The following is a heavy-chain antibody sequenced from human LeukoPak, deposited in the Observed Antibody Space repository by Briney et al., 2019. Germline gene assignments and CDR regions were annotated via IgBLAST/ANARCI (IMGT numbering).Heavy chain of an antibody. Sequence: SETLSLTCSVSGGSISSHYWSWIRQPPGKGLEWLGFIYYSGSTKYNPSLKSRVTISVDTSKNQFSLKLSSVTAADTAVYYCARGGTTVTPGLLWFDPWGQGTLVTVSS. CDR3: ARGGTTVTPGLLWFDP. CDR1: GGSISSHY. V-gene: IGHV4-59*11. J-gene: IGHJ5*02. CDR2: IYYSGST. D-gene: IGHD4-17*01.